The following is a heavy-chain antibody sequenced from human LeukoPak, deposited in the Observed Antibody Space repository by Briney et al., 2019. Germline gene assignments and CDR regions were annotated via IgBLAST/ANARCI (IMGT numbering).Heavy chain of an antibody. V-gene: IGHV1-18*01. CDR3: ARCPYRMVGAPMDAFDI. Sequence: GASVKVSCKASGYTFTSYGISWVRQAPGQGLEWMGWISAYNGNTNYAQKLQGRVTMTTDTSTSTAYMELRSLRYDDTAVYYCARCPYRMVGAPMDAFDIWGQGTMVTVSS. D-gene: IGHD1-26*01. CDR1: GYTFTSYG. J-gene: IGHJ3*02. CDR2: ISAYNGNT.